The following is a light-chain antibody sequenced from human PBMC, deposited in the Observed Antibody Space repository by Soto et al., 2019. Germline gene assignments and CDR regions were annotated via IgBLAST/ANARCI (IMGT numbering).Light chain of an antibody. CDR2: EVS. CDR3: SSYTGSSTLV. Sequence: QSVLTQPASVSGSPGQSITISCTGTSSDIGSYIYVSWYQHHPGKVPKLMIYEVSNRPSGVSDRFSGSKSGNTASLTISGLQAEDEADYYCSSYTGSSTLVFGGGTQLTVL. V-gene: IGLV2-14*01. CDR1: SSDIGSYIY. J-gene: IGLJ7*01.